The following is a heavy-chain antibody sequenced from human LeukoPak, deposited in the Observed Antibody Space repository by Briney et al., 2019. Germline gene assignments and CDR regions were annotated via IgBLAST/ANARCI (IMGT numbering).Heavy chain of an antibody. V-gene: IGHV3-11*01. CDR3: AREARGILWT. J-gene: IGHJ5*02. CDR2: ISSSGSTI. D-gene: IGHD3-10*01. Sequence: GGSLRLSCAASGFTLSDYYMSWIRPAPGKGLEWVSYISSSGSTIYYADSVKGRFTISRDNAMNSLYLQMSSLRAEDTAVYYCAREARGILWTWGQGTLVTVSS. CDR1: GFTLSDYY.